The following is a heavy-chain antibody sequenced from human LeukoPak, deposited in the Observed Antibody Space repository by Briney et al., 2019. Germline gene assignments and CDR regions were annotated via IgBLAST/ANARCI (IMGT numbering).Heavy chain of an antibody. Sequence: SETLSLTCAVYGGSFSGYYWSWIRQPPGKGLEWIGEINHSGSTNYNPSLKSRVTISVDTPKNQFSLKLSSVTAADTAVYYCARDHNDFWSGYFAFDYWGQGTLVTVSS. J-gene: IGHJ4*02. D-gene: IGHD3-3*01. CDR1: GGSFSGYY. V-gene: IGHV4-34*01. CDR2: INHSGST. CDR3: ARDHNDFWSGYFAFDY.